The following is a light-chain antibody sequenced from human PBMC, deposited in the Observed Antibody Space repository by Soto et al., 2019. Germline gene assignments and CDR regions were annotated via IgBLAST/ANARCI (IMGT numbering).Light chain of an antibody. CDR1: SSDVGGYNY. Sequence: QSALTQPASVSGSPGQSITISCTGTSSDVGGYNYVSWYQHHPGKAPKLMIYDVTNPPSGVPNRFSGSKSGNTASLTISGLQAEDEADYYCASCTASRPYLVFGGGTKVTVL. CDR3: ASCTASRPYLV. J-gene: IGLJ3*02. CDR2: DVT. V-gene: IGLV2-14*03.